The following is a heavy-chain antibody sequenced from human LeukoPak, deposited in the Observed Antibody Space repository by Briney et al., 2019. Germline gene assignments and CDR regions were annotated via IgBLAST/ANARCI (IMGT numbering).Heavy chain of an antibody. CDR3: ARGGYDSNDY. D-gene: IGHD3-22*01. CDR2: IYTSGST. CDR1: GGSISSYY. J-gene: IGHJ4*02. V-gene: IGHV4-4*07. Sequence: AGTLSVTCAVSGGSISSYYWSWIRQPAGKGLEWIGRIYTSGSTNYNPSLKSRVTMSVDTSKNQFSLKLSSVTAADTAVYYCARGGYDSNDYWGQGTLVTVSS.